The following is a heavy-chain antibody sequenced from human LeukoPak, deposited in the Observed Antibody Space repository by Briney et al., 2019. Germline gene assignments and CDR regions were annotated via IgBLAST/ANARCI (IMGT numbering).Heavy chain of an antibody. CDR3: AVYDSSGYPLIDY. V-gene: IGHV1-2*02. CDR1: GYTFTGYY. Sequence: GASVKVSCKASGYTFTGYYMHWVRQAPGQGLEWMGWINPNSGGTNYAQKFQGRVTMTRDTSISTAYMELSRLRSDDTAVYYCAVYDSSGYPLIDYWGQGTLVTVSS. D-gene: IGHD3-22*01. J-gene: IGHJ4*02. CDR2: INPNSGGT.